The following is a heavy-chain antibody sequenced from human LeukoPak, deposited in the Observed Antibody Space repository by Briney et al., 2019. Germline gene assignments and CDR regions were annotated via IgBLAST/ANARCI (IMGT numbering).Heavy chain of an antibody. CDR3: ARSIIWFGESLPEPWFDP. CDR2: IYHSGST. Sequence: PSETLSLTCAVSGYSISSGYYWGWIRQPPGKGLEWIGSIYHSGSTYYNPSLKSRVTISVDTSKNQFSLKLSSVTATDTAVYYCARSIIWFGESLPEPWFDPWGQGTLVTVSS. D-gene: IGHD3-10*01. CDR1: GYSISSGYY. V-gene: IGHV4-38-2*01. J-gene: IGHJ5*02.